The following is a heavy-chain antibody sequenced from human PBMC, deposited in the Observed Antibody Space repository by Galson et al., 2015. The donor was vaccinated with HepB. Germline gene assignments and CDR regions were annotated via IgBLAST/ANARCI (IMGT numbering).Heavy chain of an antibody. Sequence: SVKVSCKASGGTFSSYAISWVRQAPGQGLEWMGRIIPILGIANYAQKFQGRVTITADKSTSTAYMELSSLRSEDTAVYYCARDDSSSYTTKFDYWGQGTLVTVSS. CDR1: GGTFSSYA. J-gene: IGHJ4*02. V-gene: IGHV1-69*04. D-gene: IGHD3-22*01. CDR2: IIPILGIA. CDR3: ARDDSSSYTTKFDY.